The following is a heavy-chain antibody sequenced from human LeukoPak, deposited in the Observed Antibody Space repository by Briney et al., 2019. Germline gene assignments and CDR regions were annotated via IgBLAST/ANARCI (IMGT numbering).Heavy chain of an antibody. CDR1: GFTSSIYA. CDR3: AKVTRGVISPGFDY. Sequence: PGRSLRLSCAASGFTSSIYAMSWVRQAPGKGLEWVSAISGSGGSTYYADSVKGRFTISRDNSKNTLYLQMNSLRAEDAAVHYCAKVTRGVISPGFDYWGQGTLVTVSS. CDR2: ISGSGGST. V-gene: IGHV3-23*01. D-gene: IGHD3-10*01. J-gene: IGHJ4*02.